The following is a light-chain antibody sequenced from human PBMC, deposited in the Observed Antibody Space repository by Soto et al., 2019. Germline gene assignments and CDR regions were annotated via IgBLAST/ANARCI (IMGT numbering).Light chain of an antibody. CDR3: QQSYSTPLYT. Sequence: DIQMTQSPSSLSASVGDRVTITCRASQSISSYLNWYQQKPGKAPKLLIYAASSLQSGVPSRFSGSGSGTEFRLTISSLQPEDFATYYCQQSYSTPLYTFGQGTKLEIK. J-gene: IGKJ2*01. CDR2: AAS. CDR1: QSISSY. V-gene: IGKV1-39*01.